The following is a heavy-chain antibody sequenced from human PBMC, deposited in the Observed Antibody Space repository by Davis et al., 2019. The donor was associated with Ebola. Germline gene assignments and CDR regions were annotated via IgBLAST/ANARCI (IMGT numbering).Heavy chain of an antibody. J-gene: IGHJ3*02. D-gene: IGHD6-19*01. V-gene: IGHV4-39*07. CDR2: IYYNGNT. CDR1: GGSISSGSYY. Sequence: MPSETLSLTCTVSGGSISSGSYYWGWIRQPPGKGLEWVGAIYYNGNTYYNPSLKSRVTISVDTSKNQFSLKLSSVTAADTAMYYCARWAGSSGDLRAFDIWGQGTMVTVSS. CDR3: ARWAGSSGDLRAFDI.